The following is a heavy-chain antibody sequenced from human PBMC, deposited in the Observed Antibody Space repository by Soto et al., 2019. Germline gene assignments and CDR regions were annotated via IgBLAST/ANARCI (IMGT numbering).Heavy chain of an antibody. CDR2: ISAYNGNT. CDR3: ARSIAAAVDLDY. Sequence: GASVKVSCKASGYTFSSYGISWVRQAPGQGLEWMGWISAYNGNTNYAQKLQGRVTMTTDTYTSTAYMEVRSLRSDDTAVYYCARSIAAAVDLDYWGQGTLVTVSS. CDR1: GYTFSSYG. D-gene: IGHD6-13*01. V-gene: IGHV1-18*01. J-gene: IGHJ4*02.